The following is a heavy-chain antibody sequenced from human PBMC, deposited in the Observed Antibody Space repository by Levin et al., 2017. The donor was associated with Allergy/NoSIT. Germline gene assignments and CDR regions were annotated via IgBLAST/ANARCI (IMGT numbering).Heavy chain of an antibody. CDR2: ISYDGSNK. Sequence: GGSLRLSCAASGFTFSSYAMHWVRQAPGKGLEWVAVISYDGSNKYYADSVKGRFTISRDNSKNTLYLQMHSLRAEDTAVYYCGRDGGRWGADWFDPWGQGTLVTVSS. CDR3: GRDGGRWGADWFDP. J-gene: IGHJ5*02. CDR1: GFTFSSYA. D-gene: IGHD3-16*01. V-gene: IGHV3-30-3*01.